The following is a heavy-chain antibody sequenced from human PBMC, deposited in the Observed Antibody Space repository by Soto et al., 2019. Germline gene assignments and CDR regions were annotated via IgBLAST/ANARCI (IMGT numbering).Heavy chain of an antibody. CDR1: GGSFSGYY. V-gene: IGHV4-34*01. J-gene: IGHJ4*01. CDR3: ARRVPGIATDY. D-gene: IGHD1-26*01. Sequence: SETLSLTCAVYGGSFSGYYWSWIRQPPGKGLEWIGEINHSGSVNYNPSLKSRVTISVDTTKNQFSLKLRSVTAADTAVYYCARRVPGIATDYWGHRILVTVSS. CDR2: INHSGSV.